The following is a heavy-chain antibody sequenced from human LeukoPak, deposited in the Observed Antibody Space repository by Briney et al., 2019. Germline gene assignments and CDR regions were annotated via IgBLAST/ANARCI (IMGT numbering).Heavy chain of an antibody. CDR2: IYPGDSDT. J-gene: IGHJ4*02. D-gene: IGHD3-10*01. V-gene: IGHV5-51*01. Sequence: GESLKISCKGSGHSFTSYWIGWVRQMPGKGLEWMGIIYPGDSDTRYSPSFQGQVTISADKSISTAYLQWSSLKASDTAMYYCARSFNFRHGSGGYSTHFDYWGQGTLVTVSS. CDR1: GHSFTSYW. CDR3: ARSFNFRHGSGGYSTHFDY.